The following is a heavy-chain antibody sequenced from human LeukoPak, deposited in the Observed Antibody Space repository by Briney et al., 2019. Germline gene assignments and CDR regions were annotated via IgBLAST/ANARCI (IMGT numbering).Heavy chain of an antibody. CDR1: GGSISSYY. J-gene: IGHJ4*02. CDR3: ARATPYYYYDSSGYHFGY. CDR2: IYYSGST. D-gene: IGHD3-22*01. V-gene: IGHV4-59*01. Sequence: PSETLSLTCTVSGGSISSYYWSWIRQPPGKGLEWIGYIYYSGSTNYNPSLKSRVTISVDTSKNQFSLKLSPVTAADTAVYYCARATPYYYYDSSGYHFGYWGQGTLVTVSS.